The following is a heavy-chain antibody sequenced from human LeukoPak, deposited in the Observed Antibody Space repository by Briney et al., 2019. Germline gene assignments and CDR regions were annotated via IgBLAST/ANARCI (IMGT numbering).Heavy chain of an antibody. CDR1: GYTFSTYG. CDR3: ARDLSSGGWTLEFDY. Sequence: ASVKVSCKTSGYTFSTYGVTWVRQAPGQGFQWMGWISGHSGNTKYAENLQGRISLTTDTSATTAYMELRSLTSDDTAVYYCARDLSSGGWTLEFDYWGQGSLVTVAS. J-gene: IGHJ4*02. V-gene: IGHV1-18*01. CDR2: ISGHSGNT. D-gene: IGHD1-1*01.